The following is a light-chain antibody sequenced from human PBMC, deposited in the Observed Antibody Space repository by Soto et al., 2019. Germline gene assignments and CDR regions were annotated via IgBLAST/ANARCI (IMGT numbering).Light chain of an antibody. CDR3: QQYNSYPT. Sequence: DIQMTQSPSTLSASVGERVTITCRARRSISSWLAWYQQKPGKAPKLLIYKASSLESGVPSRFSGSGSGTEFTLTINSLQPDDFATYYCQQYNSYPTFGQGTKVEIK. CDR2: KAS. J-gene: IGKJ1*01. V-gene: IGKV1-5*03. CDR1: RSISSW.